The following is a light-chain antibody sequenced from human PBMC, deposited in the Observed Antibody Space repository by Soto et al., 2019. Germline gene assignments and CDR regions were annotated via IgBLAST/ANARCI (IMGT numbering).Light chain of an antibody. Sequence: EIVLTQSPGTLSLSPGERATLSCRASQSVSNNYLAWYQQKPGQAPMLLIYGASDMANGIPARFSGSGSGTDFTLTISRLAPEDFAVYSYQQYDCSLMYTFGKGTKLEIK. CDR2: GAS. V-gene: IGKV3-20*01. J-gene: IGKJ2*01. CDR1: QSVSNNY. CDR3: QQYDCSLMYT.